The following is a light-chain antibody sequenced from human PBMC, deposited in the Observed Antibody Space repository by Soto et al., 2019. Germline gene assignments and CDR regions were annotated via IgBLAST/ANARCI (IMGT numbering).Light chain of an antibody. CDR1: SSDVGGYNY. V-gene: IGLV2-14*01. CDR3: SSYTRRSTQV. CDR2: DVS. Sequence: QSVLTQPASVSGSPGQSITISCTGTSSDVGGYNYVSWYQQHPGKAPKLMIYDVSNRPSGVSNRFSGSKSGNTASLTISGLQAEDEADYYCSSYTRRSTQVFGTGTKVTVL. J-gene: IGLJ1*01.